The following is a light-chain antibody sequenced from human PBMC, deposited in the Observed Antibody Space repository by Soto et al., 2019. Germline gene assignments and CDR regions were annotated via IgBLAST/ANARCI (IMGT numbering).Light chain of an antibody. CDR2: AAS. CDR3: LQHKSYPWT. V-gene: IGKV1-17*01. CDR1: QGIRDD. Sequence: DIQMTQSPSSLSASVGDRVTVTCRASQGIRDDLSWYQQKPGKAPKRLIYAASSLQSGVPSRFSGGGSGTEFTLTISSLQPEDFAAYYCLQHKSYPWTFGQGTKVDIK. J-gene: IGKJ1*01.